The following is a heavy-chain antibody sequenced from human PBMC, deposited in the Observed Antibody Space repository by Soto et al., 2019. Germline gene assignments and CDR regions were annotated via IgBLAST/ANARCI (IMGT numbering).Heavy chain of an antibody. CDR2: IIPISETT. CDR1: GGTFSSYA. J-gene: IGHJ6*02. CDR3: ARSQGSSTSLEIYYYYCYGMDV. V-gene: IGHV1-69*01. D-gene: IGHD2-2*01. Sequence: QVQLVQSGAEVKKPGSSVNVSCKASGGTFSSYAISWVRQAPGQGLEWMGGIIPISETTNYGQKCQGRVTITADQSKSTAYMELSSLRSEDTAVYYCARSQGSSTSLEIYYYYCYGMDVWGQGTTVTVSS.